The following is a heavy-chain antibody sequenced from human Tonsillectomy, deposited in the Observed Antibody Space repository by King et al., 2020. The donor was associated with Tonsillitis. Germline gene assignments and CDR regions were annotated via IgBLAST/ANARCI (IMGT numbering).Heavy chain of an antibody. D-gene: IGHD3-22*01. CDR1: GFTFSSYS. V-gene: IGHV3-21*01. Sequence: VQLVESGGGLVKPGGSLRLSCAASGFTFSSYSMIWVRQAPGKGLEWVSSISVSSSYIYYGDSVKGRFTISRDNAKNSLYLQMNSLRAEDTAVYYCAVGDYDSSGSWFDPWGQGTLVTVSS. J-gene: IGHJ5*02. CDR3: AVGDYDSSGSWFDP. CDR2: ISVSSSYI.